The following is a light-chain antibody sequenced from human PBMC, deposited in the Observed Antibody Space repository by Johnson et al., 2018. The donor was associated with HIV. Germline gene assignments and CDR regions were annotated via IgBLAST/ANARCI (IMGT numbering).Light chain of an antibody. CDR3: GTWDNSLIAGGV. Sequence: QAVLTQPPSVSAAPGQKVTISCSGSSSNIGDNHVSWYQQLPGTAPKLLIYDNTKRPSRIPDRLSGSKSGTSATLGITGLPTGDEADYYCGTWDNSLIAGGVFGTGTKVTVL. CDR2: DNT. V-gene: IGLV1-51*01. J-gene: IGLJ1*01. CDR1: SSNIGDNH.